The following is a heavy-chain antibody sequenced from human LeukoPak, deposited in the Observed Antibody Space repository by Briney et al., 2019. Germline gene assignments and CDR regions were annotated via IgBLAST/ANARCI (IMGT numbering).Heavy chain of an antibody. CDR3: AGVGCGTSCYGFGYFYYYMDV. J-gene: IGHJ6*03. D-gene: IGHD2-2*01. Sequence: GGSLRLSCEASGFTFSSYGVHWVRQAPGKGLEWVAVISYDGSNKYYADSVKGRFTISRDNSENTLYLQMSSLRVDDTAVYYCAGVGCGTSCYGFGYFYYYMDVWGKGTTVSVSS. V-gene: IGHV3-30*15. CDR2: ISYDGSNK. CDR1: GFTFSSYG.